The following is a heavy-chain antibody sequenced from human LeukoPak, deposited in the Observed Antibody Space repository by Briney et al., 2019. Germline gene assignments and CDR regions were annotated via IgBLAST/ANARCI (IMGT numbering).Heavy chain of an antibody. Sequence: SETLSLTCTVSGGSISSYYWSWIRQPPGKGLEWIGYIYYSGSTNYNPSLKSRVTISVDTSKNQFSLKLSSVTAADTAVYYCARSYYYHDSSDPSYYYGMDVWGQGTTVTISS. D-gene: IGHD3-22*01. CDR3: ARSYYYHDSSDPSYYYGMDV. V-gene: IGHV4-59*08. J-gene: IGHJ6*02. CDR1: GGSISSYY. CDR2: IYYSGST.